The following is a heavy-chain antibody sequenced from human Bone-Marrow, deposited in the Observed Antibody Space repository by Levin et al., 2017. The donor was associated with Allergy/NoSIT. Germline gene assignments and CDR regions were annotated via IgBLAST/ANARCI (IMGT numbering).Heavy chain of an antibody. J-gene: IGHJ6*02. CDR2: ISWNDGSI. Sequence: TGGSLRLSCVATGFKFDDYAMHWVRQAPGKGLEWVSGISWNDGSIGYADSVKGRFTISRDNAKNSLYLQMNSLRGEDTASYYCVKDSMMDFNGGMDVWGQGTTVTVSS. CDR3: VKDSMMDFNGGMDV. V-gene: IGHV3-9*01. CDR1: GFKFDDYA. D-gene: IGHD2-8*01.